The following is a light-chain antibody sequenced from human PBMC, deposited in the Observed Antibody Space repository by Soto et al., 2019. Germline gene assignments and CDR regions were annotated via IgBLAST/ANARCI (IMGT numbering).Light chain of an antibody. Sequence: QSALTQPASVSGSPGQSIAISCTGTSSDVGGYNFVSWFQQHPGKAPKLMIFEVTSRPSGVSNRFSGSKSGNTASLTISGLQPEDEADYYCSSYTTSSTLVFGTGTRSPS. CDR3: SSYTTSSTLV. V-gene: IGLV2-14*03. J-gene: IGLJ1*01. CDR2: EVT. CDR1: SSDVGGYNF.